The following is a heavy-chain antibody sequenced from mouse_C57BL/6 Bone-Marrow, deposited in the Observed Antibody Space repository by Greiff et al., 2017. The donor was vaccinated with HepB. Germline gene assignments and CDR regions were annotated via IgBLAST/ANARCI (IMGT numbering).Heavy chain of an antibody. J-gene: IGHJ1*03. CDR3: ARSGSNYSYWYFDV. D-gene: IGHD2-5*01. CDR2: IYPGSGST. V-gene: IGHV1-55*01. CDR1: GYTFTSYW. Sequence: QVQLQQPGAELVKPGASVKMSCKASGYTFTSYWITWVKQRPGQGLEWIGDIYPGSGSTNYNEKFKSKATLTVDTSSSTAYMQLSSLTSDDSAVYYCARSGSNYSYWYFDVWGTGTTVTVSS.